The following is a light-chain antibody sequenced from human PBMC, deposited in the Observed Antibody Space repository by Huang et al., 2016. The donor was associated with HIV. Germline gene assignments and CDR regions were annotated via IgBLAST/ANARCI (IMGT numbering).Light chain of an antibody. CDR3: QQRSNWPRGS. V-gene: IGKV3-11*01. CDR1: QTISTF. CDR2: GAS. J-gene: IGKJ2*04. Sequence: EIVLTQSPATLALSPGERATLSCRASQTISTFLAWYQQRPGQAPRLLIHGASKRATGSPARFSGSGSGTDFTLTISSLEPEDFTVYYCQQRSNWPRGSFGQGTKLEIK.